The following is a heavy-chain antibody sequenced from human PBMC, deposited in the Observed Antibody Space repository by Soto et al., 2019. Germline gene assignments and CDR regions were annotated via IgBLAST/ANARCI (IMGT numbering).Heavy chain of an antibody. V-gene: IGHV1-18*01. D-gene: IGHD3-16*01. CDR3: ARDPYLGDHQY. CDR2: ISAYSGKT. Sequence: QVPLVQSGGEVKNPGASVKVSCKTSGYTFTTYGISWGRQAPGQGLEWVGWISAYSGKTHYAQKFQGKVTMTTDTSTNTAYLELRSLRSDDTAVYYCARDPYLGDHQYWGQGTLVTVSS. CDR1: GYTFTTYG. J-gene: IGHJ4*02.